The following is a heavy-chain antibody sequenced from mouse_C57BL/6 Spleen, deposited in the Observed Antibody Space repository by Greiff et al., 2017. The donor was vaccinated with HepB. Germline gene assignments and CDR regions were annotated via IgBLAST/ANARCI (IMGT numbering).Heavy chain of an antibody. CDR3: AKNYDYDEGYYFDY. V-gene: IGHV2-5*01. J-gene: IGHJ2*01. CDR2: IWRGGST. Sequence: VKLMESGPGLVQPSQCLSITCTVSGFSLTSYGVHWVRQSPGKGLEWLGVIWRGGSTDYNAAFMSRLSITTDNSKSQIFFKMNSLQADDTAIYYCAKNYDYDEGYYFDYWGQGTTLTVSS. D-gene: IGHD2-4*01. CDR1: GFSLTSYG.